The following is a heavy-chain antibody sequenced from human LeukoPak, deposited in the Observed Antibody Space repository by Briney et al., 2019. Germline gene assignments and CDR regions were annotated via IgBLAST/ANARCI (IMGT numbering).Heavy chain of an antibody. J-gene: IGHJ6*02. D-gene: IGHD5-12*01. Sequence: QAGGSLRLSCAASGFTFTTYWMHWVRQAPGKGLVWVSHINSDGSITSYADSVKGRFTISRDNAKNTLYLQMNSLRAEDTAVYYCARETSGYDYGYYYYGMDVWGQGTTVTVSS. CDR3: ARETSGYDYGYYYYGMDV. CDR2: INSDGSIT. CDR1: GFTFTTYW. V-gene: IGHV3-74*01.